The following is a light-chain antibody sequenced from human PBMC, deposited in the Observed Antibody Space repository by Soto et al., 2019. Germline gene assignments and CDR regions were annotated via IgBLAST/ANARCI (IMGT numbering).Light chain of an antibody. CDR3: QQYYASPFT. CDR1: RSVSTN. Sequence: EVVMTQSPATLSVSPGERATLSCRASRSVSTNLAWYQQRLGQAPRLLIYGASTRAAGIPARFSGSGSGTEFTLTISSLQAEDVALYYCQQYYASPFTFGPGTKVEI. J-gene: IGKJ3*01. V-gene: IGKV3-15*01. CDR2: GAS.